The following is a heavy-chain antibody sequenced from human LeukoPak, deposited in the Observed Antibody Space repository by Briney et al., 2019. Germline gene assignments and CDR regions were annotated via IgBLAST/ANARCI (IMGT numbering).Heavy chain of an antibody. CDR1: GGSISSYY. J-gene: IGHJ3*02. Sequence: SSGTLSLTCTVSGGSISSYYWSWIREPPGEGVEWIGDIYYSGSTNYNPSLKSRVTISVDTSKNQFSLKLSSVTAADTAMYYCASRGNAFDIWGQGTMVTVSS. CDR2: IYYSGST. CDR3: ASRGNAFDI. D-gene: IGHD3-10*01. V-gene: IGHV4-59*12.